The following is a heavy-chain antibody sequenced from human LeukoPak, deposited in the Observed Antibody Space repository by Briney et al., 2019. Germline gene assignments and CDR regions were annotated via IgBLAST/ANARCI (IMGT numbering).Heavy chain of an antibody. Sequence: PSGTLSLTCAVYGGSFSGYYWSWIRQPPGKGLEWIGEINHSGSTNYNPSLKGRVTISVDTSKNQFSLKLSSVTAADTAVYYCARRMPLDKGAYGMDVWGQGTTVTVSS. CDR2: INHSGST. J-gene: IGHJ6*02. CDR1: GGSFSGYY. V-gene: IGHV4-34*01. D-gene: IGHD1-26*01. CDR3: ARRMPLDKGAYGMDV.